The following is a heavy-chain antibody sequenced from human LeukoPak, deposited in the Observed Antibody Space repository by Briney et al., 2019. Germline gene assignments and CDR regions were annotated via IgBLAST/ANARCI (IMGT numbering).Heavy chain of an antibody. V-gene: IGHV1-2*02. CDR3: SSETRGFEY. D-gene: IGHD2-2*01. CDR1: GYIFTGYL. CDR2: INPNSGVT. Sequence: ASVKVSCKTSGYIFTGYLIHWVRQAPGQGLEWMGCINPNSGVTHFAQKFQGRVTMTRDTSISTAYMELNSLTSDDTAIYHCSSETRGFEYWGQGTLVTVSS. J-gene: IGHJ4*02.